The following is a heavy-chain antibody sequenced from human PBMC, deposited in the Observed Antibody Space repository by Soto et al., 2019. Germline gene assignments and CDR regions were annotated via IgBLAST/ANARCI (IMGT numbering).Heavy chain of an antibody. J-gene: IGHJ4*02. Sequence: EVQLLESGGGLVQPGGSLRLSCAASGFTFTDYALSWVRQAPGKGLEWVATISGIGGSTYLADAVKGRLSSSRDNSKNTVSLLMNSLRAEDTAVYFCARGSSGYISSWYYFDYWGRGTLVTVSS. CDR3: ARGSSGYISSWYYFDY. V-gene: IGHV3-23*01. CDR1: GFTFTDYA. D-gene: IGHD6-13*01. CDR2: ISGIGGST.